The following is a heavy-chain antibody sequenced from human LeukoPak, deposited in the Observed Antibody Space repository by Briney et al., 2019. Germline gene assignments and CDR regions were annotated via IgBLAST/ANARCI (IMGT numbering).Heavy chain of an antibody. J-gene: IGHJ5*02. V-gene: IGHV3-21*01. CDR3: ARGRGSSSSWYRYNWFDP. Sequence: GGSLRLSCAASGFTFSSYSMNWVRQAPGKGLQWVSSISSSGAKTYYADSVKGRVTISRDNAKNSYYLEMNSLVAEDTAVYYCARGRGSSSSWYRYNWFDPWGQGTLVTVSS. CDR2: ISSSGAKT. CDR1: GFTFSSYS. D-gene: IGHD6-13*01.